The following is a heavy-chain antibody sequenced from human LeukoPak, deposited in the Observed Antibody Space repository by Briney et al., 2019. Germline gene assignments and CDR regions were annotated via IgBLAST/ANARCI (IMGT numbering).Heavy chain of an antibody. Sequence: ASVKVSCKASGYTFTSYGISWVRQAPGQGLEWMGWISAYNGNTNYAQKLQGRVTMTTDTSTSTAYMELRSLRSDDTAVYYCARWTAWDITMVRGVIHYGMDVWGQGTTVTVSS. J-gene: IGHJ6*02. CDR3: ARWTAWDITMVRGVIHYGMDV. V-gene: IGHV1-18*01. CDR1: GYTFTSYG. D-gene: IGHD3-10*01. CDR2: ISAYNGNT.